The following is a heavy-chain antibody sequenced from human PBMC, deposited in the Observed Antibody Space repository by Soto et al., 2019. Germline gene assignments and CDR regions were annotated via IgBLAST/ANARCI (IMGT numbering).Heavy chain of an antibody. V-gene: IGHV4-31*03. D-gene: IGHD2-2*01. CDR3: ARGGRDCSSARCFRGEYFKH. J-gene: IGHJ1*01. Sequence: QVRLQESGPGLVKPSQTLSLTCTVSGDSINSGGYYWTWIRQHPGKGLEWIGYIYSSGSTYYNPSLNSRLTMSLDTSKNQLALNLSSVTAADTAVYYCARGGRDCSSARCFRGEYFKHWGQGTLVTVSS. CDR2: IYSSGST. CDR1: GDSINSGGYY.